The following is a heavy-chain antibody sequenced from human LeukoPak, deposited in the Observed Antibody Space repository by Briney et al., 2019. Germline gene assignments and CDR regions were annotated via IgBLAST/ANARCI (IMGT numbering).Heavy chain of an antibody. CDR2: ISGSGGST. CDR3: AKSIRGVVITTNDAFDI. V-gene: IGHV3-23*01. J-gene: IGHJ3*02. D-gene: IGHD3-22*01. CDR1: GFTFSSYA. Sequence: GGSQRLSCAASGFTFSSYAMSWVRQAPGKGLEWVSAISGSGGSTYYADSVKGRFTISRGNSKNTLYLQMNSLRAEDTAVYYCAKSIRGVVITTNDAFDIWGQGTMVTVSS.